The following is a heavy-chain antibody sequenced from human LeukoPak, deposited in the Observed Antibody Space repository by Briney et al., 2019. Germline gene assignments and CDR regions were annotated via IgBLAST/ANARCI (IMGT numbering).Heavy chain of an antibody. CDR2: INHSGST. Sequence: KPSETLSLTCAVYGGSFSGYYWSWIRQPPGKGLEWIGEINHSGSTNYNPSLKSRVTISVDTSNNQFSLKLRSVTAADTAVYYCARDRYYYDSSGYSLFDYWGQGTLVTVSS. CDR1: GGSFSGYY. J-gene: IGHJ4*02. D-gene: IGHD3-22*01. CDR3: ARDRYYYDSSGYSLFDY. V-gene: IGHV4-34*01.